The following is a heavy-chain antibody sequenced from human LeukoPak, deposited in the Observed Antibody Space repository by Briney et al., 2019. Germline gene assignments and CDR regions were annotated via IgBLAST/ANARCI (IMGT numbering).Heavy chain of an antibody. Sequence: PGGSLRLSCAASGFTFSSYSMNWVRQAPGKGLEWVSSISSSSGYIYYADSVKGRFTISRDNSKNTLYLQMSSLRVEDTAVYYCASLTPYKRNGWGSNIWVQGTVVTVSS. V-gene: IGHV3-21*04. CDR1: GFTFSSYS. D-gene: IGHD3-16*01. J-gene: IGHJ3*02. CDR2: ISSSSGYI. CDR3: ASLTPYKRNGWGSNI.